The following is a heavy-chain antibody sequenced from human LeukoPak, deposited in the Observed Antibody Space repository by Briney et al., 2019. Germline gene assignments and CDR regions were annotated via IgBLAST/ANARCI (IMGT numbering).Heavy chain of an antibody. D-gene: IGHD3-22*01. V-gene: IGHV4-59*01. Sequence: SETLSLTCTVSGGSISSYYWSWIWQPPGKGLEWIGDIYYSGSTNYNPSLKSRVTISVDTSKNQFSLKLSSVTAADTAVYYCARDSEGYYDSSGYFTNDAFDIWGQGTMVTVSS. CDR1: GGSISSYY. CDR3: ARDSEGYYDSSGYFTNDAFDI. J-gene: IGHJ3*02. CDR2: IYYSGST.